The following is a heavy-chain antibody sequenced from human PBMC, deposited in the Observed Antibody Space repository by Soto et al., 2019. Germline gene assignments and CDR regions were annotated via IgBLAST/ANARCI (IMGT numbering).Heavy chain of an antibody. Sequence: QITLKESGPTLVKPTQTLTLTCTFSGFSLSTSGVGVGWIRPPPGKALEWLALIYWDDDKRYSPSLKSRHTITKDTSKNQVVLTMTNMDPVDTATYYGAHDHYGMDVWGQGTTVTVSS. V-gene: IGHV2-5*02. CDR2: IYWDDDK. CDR3: AHDHYGMDV. J-gene: IGHJ6*02. CDR1: GFSLSTSGVG.